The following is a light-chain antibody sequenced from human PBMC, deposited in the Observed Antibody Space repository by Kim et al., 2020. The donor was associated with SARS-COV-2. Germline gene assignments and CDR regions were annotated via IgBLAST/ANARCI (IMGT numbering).Light chain of an antibody. CDR3: QQYVSSTGT. V-gene: IGKV3-20*01. CDR1: QSVNGNY. CDR2: GTS. J-gene: IGKJ2*01. Sequence: LSTGESATLSCRASQSVNGNYLAWYQQKPGQAPRLLIYGTSTRATGIADRFSGSGSGTDFTLTISRLEPEDFAVYYCQQYVSSTGTFGQGTKLEI.